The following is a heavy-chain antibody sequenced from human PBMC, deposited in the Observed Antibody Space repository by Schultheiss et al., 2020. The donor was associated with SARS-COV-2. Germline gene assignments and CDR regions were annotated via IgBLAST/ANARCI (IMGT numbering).Heavy chain of an antibody. CDR2: INPNSGGT. J-gene: IGHJ4*02. D-gene: IGHD2-2*01. CDR1: GGTFTGYY. Sequence: ASVKVSCKASGGTFTGYYMHWVRQAPGQGLEWMGWINPNSGGTNYAQKFQGRVTMTRDTSISTAYMELSRLRSDDTAVYYCARDYCSSTSCYEGGFDYWGQGTLVTVSS. V-gene: IGHV1-2*02. CDR3: ARDYCSSTSCYEGGFDY.